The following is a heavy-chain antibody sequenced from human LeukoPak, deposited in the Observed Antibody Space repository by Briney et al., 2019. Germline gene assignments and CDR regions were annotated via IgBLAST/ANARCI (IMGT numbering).Heavy chain of an antibody. CDR2: INPNSGGT. Sequence: GASVKVSCEAPGYTFTGYYMHWVRQAPGQGLEWMGWINPNSGGTNYAQKFQGRVTMTRDTSISTAYMELSRLRSDDTAVYYCAREVGLKVTGTTGFDYWGQGTLVTVSS. D-gene: IGHD1-20*01. CDR1: GYTFTGYY. J-gene: IGHJ4*02. V-gene: IGHV1-2*02. CDR3: AREVGLKVTGTTGFDY.